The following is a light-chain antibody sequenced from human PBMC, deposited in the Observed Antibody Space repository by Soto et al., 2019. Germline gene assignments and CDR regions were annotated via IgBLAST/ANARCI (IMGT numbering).Light chain of an antibody. CDR3: QNYYTVRPRYT. V-gene: IGKV1-33*01. Sequence: DIQMTQSPSSLSASIGDRVTITCQASQDISNYLNWYQQKPGRAPKLLIYDASNLDSGVPSRFSGSGSGTVFTFTISSLQPEDIATYYCQNYYTVRPRYTFGQGTKLQIK. CDR2: DAS. CDR1: QDISNY. J-gene: IGKJ2*01.